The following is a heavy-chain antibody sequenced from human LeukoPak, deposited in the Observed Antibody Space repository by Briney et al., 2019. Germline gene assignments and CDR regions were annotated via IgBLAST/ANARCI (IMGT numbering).Heavy chain of an antibody. CDR1: GFTFSSYE. D-gene: IGHD2-2*01. CDR3: ARDNSCDSRTCLVPSNWFDP. J-gene: IGHJ5*02. V-gene: IGHV3-48*03. CDR2: ISSSGGLI. Sequence: GGSLGLSCAASGFTFSSYEMHWVRQVPGKGLEWISYISSSGGLIYYADSVKGRFTIARDNAKNSLYLQMNSLRSEDTAVYYCARDNSCDSRTCLVPSNWFDPWGAGTPGTVYS.